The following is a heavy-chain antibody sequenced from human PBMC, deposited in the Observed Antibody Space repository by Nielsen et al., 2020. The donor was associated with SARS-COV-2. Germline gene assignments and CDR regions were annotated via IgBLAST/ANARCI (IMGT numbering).Heavy chain of an antibody. V-gene: IGHV3-9*01. CDR3: AKDNTYYDSSGYYY. CDR1: GFTFDDYA. Sequence: SLRLSCAASGFTFDDYAMHWVRQAPGKGLEWVSGISWNSGSIGYADSVKGRFTISRDNAKNSLYLQMNSLRAEDTALYYCAKDNTYYDSSGYYYWGQGTLVTVSS. CDR2: ISWNSGSI. D-gene: IGHD3-22*01. J-gene: IGHJ4*02.